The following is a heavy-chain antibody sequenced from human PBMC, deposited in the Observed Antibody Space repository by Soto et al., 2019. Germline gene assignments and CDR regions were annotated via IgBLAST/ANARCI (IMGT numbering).Heavy chain of an antibody. CDR3: AKGGFWVHYGMDV. V-gene: IGHV3-23*01. J-gene: IGHJ6*02. Sequence: EVQLLESGGGLVQPGGSLRLSCAASGSSFSSYAMNWVRQAPGRGLEWVSSISGAGSITYYADSVKRRFTISRDNSNDMLYMQMNGLRVEDTAVYYCAKGGFWVHYGMDVWGQGTTVTVSS. CDR1: GSSFSSYA. D-gene: IGHD3-16*01. CDR2: ISGAGSIT.